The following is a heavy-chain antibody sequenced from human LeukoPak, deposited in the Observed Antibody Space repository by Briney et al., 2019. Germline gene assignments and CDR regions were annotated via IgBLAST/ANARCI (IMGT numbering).Heavy chain of an antibody. CDR1: GFTFSSYW. CDR3: ARDRAPYP. J-gene: IGHJ5*02. V-gene: IGHV3-7*03. CDR2: IKQDGSEK. Sequence: GGSLRLSCAAPGFTFSSYWMSWVRQAPGRGLEWVANIKQDGSEKYYVDSVKGRFTISRDNAKNSLYLQMNSLRAEDTAVYYCARDRAPYPWGQGTLVTVSS. D-gene: IGHD3-10*01.